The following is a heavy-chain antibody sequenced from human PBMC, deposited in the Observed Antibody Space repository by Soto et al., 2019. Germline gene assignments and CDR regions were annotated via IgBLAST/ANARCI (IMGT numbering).Heavy chain of an antibody. V-gene: IGHV1-24*01. CDR1: GYTLTELS. CDR2: FDPEDGET. Sequence: GASVKVSCKLSGYTLTELSMHWVRQAPGKGLEWMGGFDPEDGETFYAQNFQGRVTMTEDTSTDTAYMELSSLRSEDTAVYYCSTLTTMTPGFDPWGQGTLVTVSS. CDR3: STLTTMTPGFDP. J-gene: IGHJ5*02. D-gene: IGHD4-17*01.